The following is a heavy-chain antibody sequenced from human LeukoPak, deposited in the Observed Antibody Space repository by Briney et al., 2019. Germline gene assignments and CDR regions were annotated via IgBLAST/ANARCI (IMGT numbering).Heavy chain of an antibody. D-gene: IGHD1-26*01. Sequence: GASLRLSCAAFGFTFTDAWMSWVRQAPGKGLEWFGLIKQEKNGGTTDYGAPVKGRFTISRDDSKNTLYLQLNSLKAEDTAVYYCTTDWGSGTYYVRAFDLGGQGTMVTVSS. J-gene: IGHJ3*01. CDR1: GFTFTDAW. CDR3: TTDWGSGTYYVRAFDL. V-gene: IGHV3-15*01. CDR2: IKQEKNGGTT.